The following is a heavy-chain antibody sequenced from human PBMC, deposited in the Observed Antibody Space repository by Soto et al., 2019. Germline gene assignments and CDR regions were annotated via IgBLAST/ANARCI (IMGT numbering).Heavy chain of an antibody. V-gene: IGHV3-64*01. D-gene: IGHD1-26*01. CDR3: ARETSGSLFH. CDR2: ISSNGGDT. Sequence: EVQLVESGGGLVQPGGSLRLSCAASGFTFSSDGMQWVRQAPGKGLEFVSAISSNGGDTYYAKDMKGRFTISRDNSKNTVYLQMGSLRAEDMAVYYCARETSGSLFHWGQGTLVTVAS. CDR1: GFTFSSDG. J-gene: IGHJ4*02.